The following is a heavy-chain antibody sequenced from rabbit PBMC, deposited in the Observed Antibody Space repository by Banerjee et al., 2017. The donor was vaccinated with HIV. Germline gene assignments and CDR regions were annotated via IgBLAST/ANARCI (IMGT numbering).Heavy chain of an antibody. D-gene: IGHD2-1*01. Sequence: QSLEESGGDLVKPGASLTLTCTASGFSFSSSYWICWVRQAPGKGLEWIACIYAGSSGSTYYASWAKGRFTISKTSSTTVTLQMTSLTAADTATYFCARSTDGDTGWLDLWGPGTLVTVS. CDR1: GFSFSSSYW. J-gene: IGHJ5*01. CDR3: ARSTDGDTGWLDL. CDR2: IYAGSSGST. V-gene: IGHV1S40*01.